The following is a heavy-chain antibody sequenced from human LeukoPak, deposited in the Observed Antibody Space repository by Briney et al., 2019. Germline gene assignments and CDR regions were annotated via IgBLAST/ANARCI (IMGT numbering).Heavy chain of an antibody. V-gene: IGHV1-18*01. CDR1: GYTFTSYG. J-gene: IGHJ4*02. CDR2: ISAYNGNT. Sequence: GASVKVSCKAFGYTFTSYGISWVRQAPGQGLEWMGWISAYNGNTNYAQKLQGRVTMTTDTSTSTAYMELRSLRSDDTAVYYCARTRADYYDSSGYADYWGQGTLVTVSS. D-gene: IGHD3-22*01. CDR3: ARTRADYYDSSGYADY.